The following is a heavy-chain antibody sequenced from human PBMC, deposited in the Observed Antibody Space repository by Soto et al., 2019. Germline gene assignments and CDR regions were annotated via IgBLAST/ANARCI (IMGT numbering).Heavy chain of an antibody. J-gene: IGHJ3*02. CDR1: GYTFTSYY. CDR2: INPSGGTT. D-gene: IGHD1-26*01. V-gene: IGHV1-46*01. Sequence: QVQLVQSGAEVKKPGASVKVSCKASGYTFTSYYMHWVRQAPGQGLEWMGIINPSGGTTRYAQKLRERGTMKRHTSKRTGHMELSSLRSEDTAVYYCARTVGATEGGDAFDIWGQGTMVTVSS. CDR3: ARTVGATEGGDAFDI.